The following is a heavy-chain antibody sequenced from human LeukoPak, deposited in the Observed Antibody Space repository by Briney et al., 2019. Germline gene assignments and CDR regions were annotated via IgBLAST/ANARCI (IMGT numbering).Heavy chain of an antibody. Sequence: SETLSLTCTVSGDSISSSSYYSGWIRQPPGKGLECIGSIYYSGSTYYNPSLKSRVTISAGTSKNQFSLKLSSVTAADTAVYYCARTGGANPTWFTYYFDYWGQGTLVTVSS. V-gene: IGHV4-39*01. CDR1: GDSISSSSYY. J-gene: IGHJ4*02. CDR2: IYYSGST. D-gene: IGHD3-10*01. CDR3: ARTGGANPTWFTYYFDY.